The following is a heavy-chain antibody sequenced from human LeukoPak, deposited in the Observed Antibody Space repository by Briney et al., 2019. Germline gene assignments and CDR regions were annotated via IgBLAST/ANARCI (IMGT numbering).Heavy chain of an antibody. J-gene: IGHJ5*02. D-gene: IGHD6-19*01. V-gene: IGHV4-4*08. CDR3: ARSPHNSAWYEKWFDP. Sequence: SETLSLTCTVSGGSISSYYWSWIRQSPGKGLEWMADISASGGTNYNPSLESRVTVSIDSSKNQFSLKLSSVTAADTAVFYCARSPHNSAWYEKWFDPWGQGTLVTVSS. CDR2: ISASGGT. CDR1: GGSISSYY.